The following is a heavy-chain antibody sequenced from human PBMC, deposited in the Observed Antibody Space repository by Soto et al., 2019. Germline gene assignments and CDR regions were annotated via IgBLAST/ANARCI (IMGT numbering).Heavy chain of an antibody. CDR2: IYWDDDK. CDR3: AGAYSSSLVIDY. J-gene: IGHJ4*02. V-gene: IGHV2-5*02. D-gene: IGHD6-6*01. CDR1: GFSLSTSGVG. Sequence: SGPTLVNPTQTLTLTCTFSGFSLSTSGVGVGWIRQPPGKALEWLALIYWDDDKRYSPSLKSRLTITKDTSKNQVVLTMTNMDPVDTAIFYWAGAYSSSLVIDYWGQGTLVTVAS.